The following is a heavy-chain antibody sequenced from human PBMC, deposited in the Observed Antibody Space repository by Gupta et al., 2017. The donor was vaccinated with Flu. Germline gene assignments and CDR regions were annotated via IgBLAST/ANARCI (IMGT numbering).Heavy chain of an antibody. J-gene: IGHJ4*01. CDR1: GFTFTTSW. Sequence: EVQLVESGGGLVQPGESMTPSGAASGFTFTTSWMHWVRQAPGKGLVWVSRISSDGTNTIYADSVRGRFTISRDNAQNTLYLQMNSLRGDDTAVYYCARDWGGAGPTSIDYWGHGILVTISS. CDR2: ISSDGTNT. CDR3: ARDWGGAGPTSIDY. D-gene: IGHD3-16*01. V-gene: IGHV3-74*01.